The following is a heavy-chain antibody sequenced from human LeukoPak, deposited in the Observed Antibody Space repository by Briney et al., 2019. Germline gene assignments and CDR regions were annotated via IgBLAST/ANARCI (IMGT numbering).Heavy chain of an antibody. J-gene: IGHJ4*02. D-gene: IGHD3-22*01. V-gene: IGHV4-39*07. CDR3: ARGQRRRSSYYYDSSGYSYFDY. Sequence: PSETLSLTCTVSGGSIRSSYYYWGWIRQPPGKGLEWIGSIYDSGSTYYNPSLKSRVTISVDTSKNQFSLKLSSVTAADTAVYYCARGQRRRSSYYYDSSGYSYFDYWGQGTLVTVSS. CDR1: GGSIRSSYYY. CDR2: IYDSGST.